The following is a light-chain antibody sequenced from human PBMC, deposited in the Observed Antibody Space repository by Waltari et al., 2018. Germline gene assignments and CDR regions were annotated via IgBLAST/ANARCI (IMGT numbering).Light chain of an antibody. CDR1: QSVSSNY. Sequence: EIVLTQSPGTMSLSPRERATLACRASQSVSSNYLAWYQQKPGQAPRLLMYDASKRATGIPDRFSGSGSGTDFTLTISRLEPEDFAVYYCHQYGASPLTFGGGTKVEIK. V-gene: IGKV3-20*01. J-gene: IGKJ4*01. CDR3: HQYGASPLT. CDR2: DAS.